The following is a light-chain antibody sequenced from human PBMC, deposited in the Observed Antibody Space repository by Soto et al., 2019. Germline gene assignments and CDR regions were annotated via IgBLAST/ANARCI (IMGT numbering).Light chain of an antibody. CDR2: EVT. CDR3: SSYAGNNNVV. Sequence: QSVLTQPPSASGSPGQSVTISCTGTNSDIGGYNYVSWYQQHPGKAPKLLIYEVTRRPSGVPARFSGSKSGNTASLAVSGLQAEDEADYYCSSYAGNNNVVFGGGTKLTVL. CDR1: NSDIGGYNY. V-gene: IGLV2-8*01. J-gene: IGLJ2*01.